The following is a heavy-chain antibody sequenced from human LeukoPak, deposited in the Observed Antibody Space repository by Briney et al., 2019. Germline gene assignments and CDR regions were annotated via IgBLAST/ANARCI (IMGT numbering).Heavy chain of an antibody. J-gene: IGHJ4*02. Sequence: GGSLRLSCAASGFTFSSYAMHWVRQAPGKGLEWVALISYGGSNKYYADSVKGRLTISRDNSKNTLYLQMNSLRAEDTAVYYCARDFTMVRGVILDYWGQGTLVTVSS. V-gene: IGHV3-30*04. CDR2: ISYGGSNK. D-gene: IGHD3-10*01. CDR1: GFTFSSYA. CDR3: ARDFTMVRGVILDY.